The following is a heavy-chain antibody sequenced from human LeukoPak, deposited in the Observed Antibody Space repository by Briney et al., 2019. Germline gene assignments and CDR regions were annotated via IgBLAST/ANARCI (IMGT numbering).Heavy chain of an antibody. J-gene: IGHJ4*02. CDR1: GFTFRSYG. CDR2: IWYDGSNK. D-gene: IGHD3-16*02. CDR3: ATYDYVWGSYRPPFDY. Sequence: GGSLRLSCAASGFTFRSYGMHWVRQAPGKGLEWVAVIWYDGSNKYYADSVKGRFTISRDNSKNTLYLQMNSLRAEDTAVYYCATYDYVWGSYRPPFDYWGQGTLVTVSS. V-gene: IGHV3-33*01.